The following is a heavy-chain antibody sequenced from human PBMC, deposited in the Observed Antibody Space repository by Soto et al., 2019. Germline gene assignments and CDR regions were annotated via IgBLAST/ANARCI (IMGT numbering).Heavy chain of an antibody. CDR3: AKDHSNFDWLLSSWFDP. J-gene: IGHJ5*02. D-gene: IGHD3-9*01. Sequence: GGSLRLSCAASGFTFDDYAMHWVRQAPGKGLEWVSGISWNSGSIGYADSVKGRFTISRDNAKNSLYLQMNSLRAEDTALYYYAKDHSNFDWLLSSWFDPWGQGTLVTVSS. CDR2: ISWNSGSI. CDR1: GFTFDDYA. V-gene: IGHV3-9*01.